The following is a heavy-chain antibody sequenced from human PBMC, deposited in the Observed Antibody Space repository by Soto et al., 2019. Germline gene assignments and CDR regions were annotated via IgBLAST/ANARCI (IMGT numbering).Heavy chain of an antibody. CDR3: AKDLYSSGWYNYFHP. D-gene: IGHD6-19*01. CDR2: ISYDGSST. Sequence: GGSLRLSCVASGFTFSTNGMHWVRQAPGKGLEWVAMISYDGSSTYYADSVKGRFTISRDNSKNTLYLLMDSLRAEDTAVYFCAKDLYSSGWYNYFHPWGLGTPVTVSS. CDR1: GFTFSTNG. V-gene: IGHV3-30*18. J-gene: IGHJ5*02.